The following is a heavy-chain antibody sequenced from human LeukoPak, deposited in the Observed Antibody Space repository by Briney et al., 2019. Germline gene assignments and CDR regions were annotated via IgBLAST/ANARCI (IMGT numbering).Heavy chain of an antibody. J-gene: IGHJ4*02. CDR2: ISYDGSNK. CDR3: VRDNPRCCGVVPANIDDY. CDR1: GFTFSSYA. Sequence: PGRSLRLSCAASGFTFSSYAMHWVRQAPGKGLEWVAVISYDGSNKYYADSVKGRFTISRDNAKNSLYLQMHILRAGDTAVYYCVRDNPRCCGVVPANIDDYWGQGTLVTVSS. D-gene: IGHD2-15*01. V-gene: IGHV3-30-3*01.